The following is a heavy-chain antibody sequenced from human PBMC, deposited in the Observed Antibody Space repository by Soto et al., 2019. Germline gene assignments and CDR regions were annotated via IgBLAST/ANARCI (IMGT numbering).Heavy chain of an antibody. Sequence: EMELVESGGRLVQPGGSLRLSCAASGFMFRAYWMSWVRQTPGKGLEWVATISGGASDKFYVDSVKGRFTVSRDDAKNSVYLQMNSLRDEDTAVYYCVREDWHRFDSWGQGTLVTVSS. J-gene: IGHJ4*02. CDR3: VREDWHRFDS. CDR2: ISGGASDK. V-gene: IGHV3-7*01. CDR1: GFMFRAYW. D-gene: IGHD2-21*01.